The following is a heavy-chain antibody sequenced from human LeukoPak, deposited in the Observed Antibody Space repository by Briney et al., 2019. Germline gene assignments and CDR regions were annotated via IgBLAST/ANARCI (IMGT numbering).Heavy chain of an antibody. CDR1: GGSFSGHY. CDR2: INHSGST. V-gene: IGHV4-34*01. D-gene: IGHD2-2*01. J-gene: IGHJ4*02. CDR3: ARLGYCSSTSCYSPPGGFDY. Sequence: SETLSLTCAVYGGSFSGHYWSWIRQPPGKGLEWIGEINHSGSTNYNPSLKSRVTISVDTSKNQFSLKLSSVTAADTAVYYCARLGYCSSTSCYSPPGGFDYWGQGTLVTVSS.